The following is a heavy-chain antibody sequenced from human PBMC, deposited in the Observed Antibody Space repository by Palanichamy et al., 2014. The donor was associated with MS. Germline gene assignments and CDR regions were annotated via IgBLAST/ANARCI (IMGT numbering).Heavy chain of an antibody. CDR1: GFTFSSYA. J-gene: IGHJ4*02. CDR2: ISGSGGST. V-gene: IGHV3-23*01. CDR3: AKVEDYYDSKWGFDY. Sequence: EVQLLESGGGLVQPGGSLRLSCAASGFTFSSYAMSWVRQAPGKGLEWVSAISGSGGSTYYADSVKGRFTISRDNSKNTLYLQMNGLRAEDTAVYYCAKVEDYYDSKWGFDYWGQGTLVTVSS. D-gene: IGHD3-22*01.